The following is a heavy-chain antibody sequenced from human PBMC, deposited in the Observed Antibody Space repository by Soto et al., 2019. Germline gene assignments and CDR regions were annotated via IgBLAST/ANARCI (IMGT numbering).Heavy chain of an antibody. Sequence: SETLSLTCTVSGGSISTYYWSWIRQPPGKGLEWIGYIYYSGSTNYNPSHKSRVTISVDTSKNQFSLKLSSVTAADTAVYYCGRQPGYCDRTTCFGYYTVDVWGKGTTVTVSS. V-gene: IGHV4-59*08. CDR2: IYYSGST. D-gene: IGHD2-2*01. CDR3: GRQPGYCDRTTCFGYYTVDV. CDR1: GGSISTYY. J-gene: IGHJ6*04.